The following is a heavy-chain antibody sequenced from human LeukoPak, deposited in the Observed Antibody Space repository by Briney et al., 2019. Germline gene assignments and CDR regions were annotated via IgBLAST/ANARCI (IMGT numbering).Heavy chain of an antibody. V-gene: IGHV4-59*01. Sequence: SETLSLTCTVSGGSISTYYWSWIRQPPGKGLEWIGYIYYSGSTNYNPSLKSRVTISVDTSKNEFSLKMTSVTAADTAVYYCARGFASGWYSRYDPWGQGTLVTVSS. D-gene: IGHD6-19*01. CDR3: ARGFASGWYSRYDP. CDR2: IYYSGST. CDR1: GGSISTYY. J-gene: IGHJ5*02.